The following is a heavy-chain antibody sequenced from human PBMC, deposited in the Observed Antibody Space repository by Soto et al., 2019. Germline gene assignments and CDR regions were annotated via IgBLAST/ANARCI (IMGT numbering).Heavy chain of an antibody. V-gene: IGHV3-30*18. CDR2: ISYDGSNK. CDR3: AKDHFGGGSGGLGGMDV. Sequence: WGSLRLFCAASGFTFSSYVMHWVRQAPGKGLEWVAVISYDGSNKYYADSVKGRFTISRDNSKNTLYLQMNSLRAEDTAVYYCAKDHFGGGSGGLGGMDVWGQGTTVTVS. D-gene: IGHD2-15*01. CDR1: GFTFSSYV. J-gene: IGHJ6*02.